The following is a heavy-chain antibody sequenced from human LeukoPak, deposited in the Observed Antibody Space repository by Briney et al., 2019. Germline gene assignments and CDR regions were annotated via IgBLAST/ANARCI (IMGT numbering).Heavy chain of an antibody. CDR2: IYTSGST. J-gene: IGHJ4*02. CDR3: ARGHYYGNSGDY. D-gene: IGHD3-22*01. V-gene: IGHV4-4*07. Sequence: SETLSLTCTVSGGSISSYYWSWIRQPAGKGLEWIGRIYTSGSTNYNPSLKSRVTMSRDTSKNQFSLNVTSVTAADTAIYYCARGHYYGNSGDYWGQGTLVTVSS. CDR1: GGSISSYY.